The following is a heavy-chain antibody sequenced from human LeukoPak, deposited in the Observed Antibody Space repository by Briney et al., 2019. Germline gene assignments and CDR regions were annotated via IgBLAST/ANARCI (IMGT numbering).Heavy chain of an antibody. D-gene: IGHD3-10*01. Sequence: SETLSLTCTVSGDSISNNYWNWIRQPPGKGLEGIGYISSTGSNDYNPSLKSRVTISVGTSRNLFSLRLTSVNAADTAVYYCGRHFTGTSGNYYTDSWGQGTLVTVSS. CDR2: ISSTGSN. CDR3: GRHFTGTSGNYYTDS. J-gene: IGHJ5*01. CDR1: GDSISNNY. V-gene: IGHV4-59*08.